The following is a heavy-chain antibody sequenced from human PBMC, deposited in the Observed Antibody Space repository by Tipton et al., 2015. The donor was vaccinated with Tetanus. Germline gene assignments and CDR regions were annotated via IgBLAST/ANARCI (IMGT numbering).Heavy chain of an antibody. CDR1: GGSISGSY. D-gene: IGHD6-19*01. CDR2: VYYTGST. J-gene: IGHJ5*02. CDR3: AFLPKHWLVPSFDP. V-gene: IGHV4-59*12. Sequence: TLSLTCTVSGGSISGSYWNWIRQPPGKGLEWIGYVYYTGSTNHNPSLKSRATIAVDTSKNHFSLNLTSVTAADTAVYYCAFLPKHWLVPSFDPWGQGTLVTVSS.